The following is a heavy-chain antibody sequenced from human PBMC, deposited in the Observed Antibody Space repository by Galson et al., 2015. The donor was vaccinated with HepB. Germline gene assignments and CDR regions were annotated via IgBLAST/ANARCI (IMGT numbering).Heavy chain of an antibody. CDR2: IIPMFETG. CDR1: GGTFSHYA. D-gene: IGHD3-22*01. V-gene: IGHV1-69*06. Sequence: SVKVSCKASGGTFSHYAFSWVRQAPGQGLEWLGGIIPMFETGIYAQKFQDRITITADKSTGTVYMEVSSLRSGDTAVYYCARDRQHYYDTSGYSGASDYWGQGTLVTVSS. J-gene: IGHJ4*02. CDR3: ARDRQHYYDTSGYSGASDY.